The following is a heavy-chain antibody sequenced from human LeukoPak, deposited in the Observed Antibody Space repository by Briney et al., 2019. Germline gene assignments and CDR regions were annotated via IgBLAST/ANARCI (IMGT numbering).Heavy chain of an antibody. Sequence: SETLSLTCTVSGGSISSYYWSWIRQPAGKGLEWIGRIYTSGSTNYNPSLKSRVTMSVDTSKNQFSLKLSSVTAADTAVYYCARDNGVVANYYYYYMDVWGKGTTVTVSS. D-gene: IGHD2-15*01. CDR2: IYTSGST. CDR3: ARDNGVVANYYYYYMDV. J-gene: IGHJ6*03. CDR1: GGSISSYY. V-gene: IGHV4-4*07.